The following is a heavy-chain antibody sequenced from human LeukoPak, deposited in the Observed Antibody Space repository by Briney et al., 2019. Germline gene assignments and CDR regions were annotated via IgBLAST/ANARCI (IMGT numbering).Heavy chain of an antibody. J-gene: IGHJ4*02. CDR1: GYSISSGYY. CDR3: AGMDTAMVSFDY. V-gene: IGHV4-38-2*01. Sequence: SETLSLTCAVSGYSISSGYYWGWIRQPPGKGLEWIGSIYYSGSTYYNPSLKSRVTISVDTSKNQFSLKLSSVTAADTAVYYCAGMDTAMVSFDYWGQGTLVTVSS. CDR2: IYYSGST. D-gene: IGHD5-18*01.